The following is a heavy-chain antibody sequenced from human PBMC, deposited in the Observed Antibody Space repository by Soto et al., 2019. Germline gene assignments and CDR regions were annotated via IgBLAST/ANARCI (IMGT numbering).Heavy chain of an antibody. Sequence: QVQLQESGPGLVKPSGTLSLTCTVSGGSTSSSNWWSWVRQPPGKGLEWIGEIYHSGSTNYNPSLQSRVTISVDKSENQFSLKMRSVTAADTAAYYCARSPSSSWYGGGAFDIWGQGTMVTVSS. D-gene: IGHD6-13*01. CDR2: IYHSGST. CDR1: GGSTSSSNW. J-gene: IGHJ3*02. V-gene: IGHV4-4*02. CDR3: ARSPSSSWYGGGAFDI.